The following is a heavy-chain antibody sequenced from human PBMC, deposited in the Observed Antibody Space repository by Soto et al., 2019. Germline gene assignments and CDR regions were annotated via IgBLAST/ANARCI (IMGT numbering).Heavy chain of an antibody. CDR2: IYYSGST. D-gene: IGHD1-26*01. J-gene: IGHJ4*02. CDR3: ARLRYGAAYYFDY. Sequence: SETLSLTCTVSGGSISSYYWSWIRQPPGKGLEWIGYIYYSGSTNYNPSLKSRVTISVDTSKNQFSLKLSSVTAADTAVYYCARLRYGAAYYFDYWGQGTLVTVSS. CDR1: GGSISSYY. V-gene: IGHV4-59*08.